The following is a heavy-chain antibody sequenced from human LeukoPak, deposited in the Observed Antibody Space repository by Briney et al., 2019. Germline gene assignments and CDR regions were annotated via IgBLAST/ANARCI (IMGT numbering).Heavy chain of an antibody. Sequence: GGSLRLSCAASGFNFGNYGMNWVRQAPGKGLEWVSSISSSSSYMYYVDSVKGRFTISRDNAKNSLSLQMNSLRAEDTAVYYCARGADYHILTGPYDYWGQGTLVTVSS. D-gene: IGHD3-9*01. V-gene: IGHV3-21*01. J-gene: IGHJ4*02. CDR3: ARGADYHILTGPYDY. CDR2: ISSSSSYM. CDR1: GFNFGNYG.